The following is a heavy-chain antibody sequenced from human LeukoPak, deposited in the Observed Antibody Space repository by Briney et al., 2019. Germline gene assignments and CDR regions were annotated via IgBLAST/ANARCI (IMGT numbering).Heavy chain of an antibody. CDR2: IAPSDSYT. CDR1: GYSFTNYW. Sequence: GESLKISCKGSGYSFTNYWISWVRPMPGKGLEWMGRIAPSDSYTNYSPSFQGHVTISADKSISTAYLQWSSLKASDTAMYYCARHRDCSSGACYPDYWGQGTLVTVSS. J-gene: IGHJ4*02. V-gene: IGHV5-10-1*01. CDR3: ARHRDCSSGACYPDY. D-gene: IGHD2-15*01.